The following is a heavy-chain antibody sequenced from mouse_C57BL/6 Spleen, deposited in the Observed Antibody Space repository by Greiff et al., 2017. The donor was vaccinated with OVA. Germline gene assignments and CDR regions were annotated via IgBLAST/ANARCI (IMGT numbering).Heavy chain of an antibody. CDR2: INPNNGGT. CDR1: GYTFTDYN. J-gene: IGHJ2*01. V-gene: IGHV1-18*01. Sequence: VQLQQSGPELVKPGASVKIPCKASGYTFTDYNMDWVQQSHGKSLEWIGDINPNNGGTIYNQKFKGKATLTVDKSSSTVYLGLRSLTAEDTAVYYSARRDYYGSSYIDYWGQGTTLTVSS. D-gene: IGHD1-1*01. CDR3: ARRDYYGSSYIDY.